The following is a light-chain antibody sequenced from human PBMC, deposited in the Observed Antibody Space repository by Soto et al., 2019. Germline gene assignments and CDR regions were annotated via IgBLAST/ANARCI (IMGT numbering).Light chain of an antibody. CDR3: QQRASWPPFT. Sequence: EVILTQFPATLSMSPGESATLSCRASENISTSLAWYQHRPGQPPRLLIYDAFNRATGIPPRFSGGGSGTDFTRTISGLEPEDFAVYYCQQRASWPPFTFGGGTKVEIK. J-gene: IGKJ4*01. CDR2: DAF. V-gene: IGKV3-11*01. CDR1: ENISTS.